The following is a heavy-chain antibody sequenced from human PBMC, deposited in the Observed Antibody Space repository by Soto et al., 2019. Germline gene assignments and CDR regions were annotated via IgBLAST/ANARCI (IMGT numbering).Heavy chain of an antibody. CDR3: VRGGGEGGLTGTTAQTYYYNAMDV. V-gene: IGHV4-59*01. Sequence: SETPSLTCTVSGGSISSYYWTWIRQPPGKGLEWIGYMSYSGRTNYNPSLKSRVTLSVDTSTNHFSLKLSSVTAADTAVYYCVRGGGEGGLTGTTAQTYYYNAMDVWGQGTTVTVSS. CDR1: GGSISSYY. D-gene: IGHD1-7*01. J-gene: IGHJ6*02. CDR2: MSYSGRT.